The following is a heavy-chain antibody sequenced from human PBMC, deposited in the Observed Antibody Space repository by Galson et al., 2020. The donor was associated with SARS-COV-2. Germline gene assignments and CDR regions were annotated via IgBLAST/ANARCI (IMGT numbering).Heavy chain of an antibody. CDR1: GFTFDDYA. D-gene: IGHD1-26*01. J-gene: IGHJ5*02. CDR2: ISWNSGSI. Sequence: SLKISCAASGFTFDDYAMHWVRQAPGKGLEWVSGISWNSGSIGYADSVKGRFTISRDNAKNSLYLQMNSLRAEDTALYYCAKVGKVGYYSDWFDAWGQGTLVTVSS. V-gene: IGHV3-9*01. CDR3: AKVGKVGYYSDWFDA.